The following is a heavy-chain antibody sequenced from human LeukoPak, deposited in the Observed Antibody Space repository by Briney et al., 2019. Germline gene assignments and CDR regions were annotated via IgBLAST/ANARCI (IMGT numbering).Heavy chain of an antibody. CDR1: GGSISSSSYY. V-gene: IGHV4-39*01. CDR3: ARHGLRYFDWVY. Sequence: SETLSLTCTVSGGSISSSSYYWGWIRQPPGKGLEWIGSIYYSGSTYYNPSLKSRVTISVDTSKNQFSLKLSSVTAADTAVYYSARHGLRYFDWVYWGQGTLVTVSS. D-gene: IGHD3-9*01. J-gene: IGHJ4*02. CDR2: IYYSGST.